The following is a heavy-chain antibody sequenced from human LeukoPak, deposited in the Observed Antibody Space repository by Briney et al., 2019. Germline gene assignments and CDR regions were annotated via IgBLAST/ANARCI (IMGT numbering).Heavy chain of an antibody. J-gene: IGHJ4*02. CDR2: INPSGGDT. V-gene: IGHV1-46*01. D-gene: IGHD2-21*02. CDR3: ASGRHILMVTVNFDY. CDR1: GYTSSNYY. Sequence: ASVKVSCKASGYTSSNYYMHWVRQAPGQGFEWMGIINPSGGDTRYAQKFQGRVSMTRDMSTSTVYMELSSLRSEDTAVYFCASGRHILMVTVNFDYWGQGTLVTVSS.